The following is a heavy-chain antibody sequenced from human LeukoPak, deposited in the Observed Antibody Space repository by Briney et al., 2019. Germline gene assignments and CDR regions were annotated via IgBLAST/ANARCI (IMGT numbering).Heavy chain of an antibody. CDR3: ARGHLGEYYYDSSGYQH. J-gene: IGHJ1*01. Sequence: SVKVSCKASGYTFASYGISWVRQAPGQGLEWMGRIIPIFGIANYAQKFQGRVTSTADKSTSTAYMELSSLRSEDTAVYYCARGHLGEYYYDSSGYQHWGQGTLVTVSS. CDR1: GYTFASYG. CDR2: IIPIFGIA. D-gene: IGHD3-22*01. V-gene: IGHV1-69*04.